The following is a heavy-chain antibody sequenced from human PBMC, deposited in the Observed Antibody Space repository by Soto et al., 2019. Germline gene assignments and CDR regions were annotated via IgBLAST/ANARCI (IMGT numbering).Heavy chain of an antibody. CDR1: GFTFSSYA. CDR3: AKDVSLNYDILTGYYHYFDY. Sequence: GGSLRLSCAASGFTFSSYAMSWVRQAPGKGLEWVSAISGSGGSTYYADSVKGRFTISRDNSKNTLYLQMNSLRAEDTAVYYCAKDVSLNYDILTGYYHYFDYWGQGTLVTVSS. J-gene: IGHJ4*02. CDR2: ISGSGGST. V-gene: IGHV3-23*01. D-gene: IGHD3-9*01.